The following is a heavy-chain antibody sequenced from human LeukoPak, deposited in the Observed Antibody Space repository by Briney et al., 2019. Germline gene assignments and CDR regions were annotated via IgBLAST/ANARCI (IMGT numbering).Heavy chain of an antibody. J-gene: IGHJ6*03. CDR2: IYYSGST. CDR1: GGSISSSSYC. Sequence: SESLSLTCTVSGGSISSSSYCWGWIRQPPGKGLEWIRSIYYSGSTYDNSSLGRRVTISVDSSKNQLPRKLSSVTDAATVAYCGARQSVARYYSYMAGCGKATTVT. V-gene: IGHV4-39*01. D-gene: IGHD6-19*01. CDR3: ARQSVARYYSYMAG.